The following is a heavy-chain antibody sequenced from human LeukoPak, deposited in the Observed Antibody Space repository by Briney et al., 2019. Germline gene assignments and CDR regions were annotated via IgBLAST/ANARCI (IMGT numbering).Heavy chain of an antibody. Sequence: GGSLRLSCAASGFTFSSYAMSWVRQAPGKGLEWVSAILGSGDSTYYADSVKGRSTISRDNSKNTLYLQMNSLRAEDTAVYYCARELKVAGPTTGFDYWGQGTLVTVSS. CDR3: ARELKVAGPTTGFDY. CDR2: ILGSGDST. D-gene: IGHD1-1*01. J-gene: IGHJ4*02. V-gene: IGHV3-23*01. CDR1: GFTFSSYA.